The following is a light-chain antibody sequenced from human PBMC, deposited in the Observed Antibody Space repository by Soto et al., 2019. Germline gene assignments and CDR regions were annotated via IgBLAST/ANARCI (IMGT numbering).Light chain of an antibody. Sequence: QSVLTQPPSVSGAPWQRVTISCTGSSSNIGAGYDVNWYQHVPGTAPKLLIYDNNNRPSGVPDRFSGSKSGTSASLAITGLQAEDEADYYCQSYDSGLSSYIFGTGTKVPVL. J-gene: IGLJ1*01. CDR2: DNN. CDR3: QSYDSGLSSYI. V-gene: IGLV1-40*01. CDR1: SSNIGAGYD.